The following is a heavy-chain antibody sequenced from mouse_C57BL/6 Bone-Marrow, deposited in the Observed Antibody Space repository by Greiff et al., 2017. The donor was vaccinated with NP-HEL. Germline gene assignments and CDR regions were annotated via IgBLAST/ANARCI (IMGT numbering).Heavy chain of an antibody. Sequence: VHVKQSVAELVRPGASVKLSCTASGFNIKNTYMHWVKQRPEQGLEWIGRIDPANGNTKYAPKFQGKATITADTSSNTAYLQLSSLTSEDTAIYYCAQKGYYYGSSLDYWGQGTTLTVSS. CDR2: IDPANGNT. J-gene: IGHJ2*01. D-gene: IGHD1-1*01. CDR1: GFNIKNTY. CDR3: AQKGYYYGSSLDY. V-gene: IGHV14-3*01.